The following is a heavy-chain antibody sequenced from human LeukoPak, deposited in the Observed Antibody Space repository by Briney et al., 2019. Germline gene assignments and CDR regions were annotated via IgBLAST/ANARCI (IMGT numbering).Heavy chain of an antibody. CDR1: GFTFSSYA. CDR2: ISYDGSNK. V-gene: IGHV3-30-3*01. D-gene: IGHD3-3*01. CDR3: ARGVSYDFWSGSDSSFYGMDV. Sequence: GRSLRLSCAASGFTFSSYAMHWVRQAPGKGLEWVAVISYDGSNKYYADSVKGRFTISRDNSKNTLYLQMNSLRAEDTAVHYCARGVSYDFWSGSDSSFYGMDVWGQGTTVTVSS. J-gene: IGHJ6*02.